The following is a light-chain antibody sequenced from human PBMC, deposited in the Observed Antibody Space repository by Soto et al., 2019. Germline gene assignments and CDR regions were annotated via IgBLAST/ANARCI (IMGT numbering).Light chain of an antibody. Sequence: DIQMTQSPSSVSASVGDRVTITCRASQGITSWLAWSQQTPGKAPKLLIYAASSLQSGVPLRFSGSGSGTDFTLTISSLQPEDFATDYCQQANSFPLTFGGGTKVEIK. CDR2: AAS. J-gene: IGKJ4*01. CDR1: QGITSW. CDR3: QQANSFPLT. V-gene: IGKV1-12*01.